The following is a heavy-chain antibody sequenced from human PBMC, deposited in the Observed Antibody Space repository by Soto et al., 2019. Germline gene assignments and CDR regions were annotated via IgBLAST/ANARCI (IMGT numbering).Heavy chain of an antibody. CDR2: ISSSSSYI. J-gene: IGHJ2*01. Sequence: EVQLVESGGGLVKPGGSLRLSCAASGFTFSSYSMNWVRQAPGKGLEWVSSISSSSSYIYYADSVKGRFTISRDNAKNSLYLQMNSLRAEDTAVYYGAREPYGDPRYFDLWGRGTLVTVSS. CDR3: AREPYGDPRYFDL. V-gene: IGHV3-21*01. CDR1: GFTFSSYS. D-gene: IGHD4-17*01.